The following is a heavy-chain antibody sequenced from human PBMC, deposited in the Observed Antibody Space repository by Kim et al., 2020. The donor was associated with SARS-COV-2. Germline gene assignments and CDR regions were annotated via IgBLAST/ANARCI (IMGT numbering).Heavy chain of an antibody. CDR3: AKSIRGSYHYFDN. CDR2: ISSSGDTT. D-gene: IGHD3-16*02. CDR1: GFTFNTYP. Sequence: GGSLRLSCAASGFTFNTYPMTWVRQAPGKGLDWVAIISSSGDTTYYADSVKGRFTISRDNSKNTLYVQMNSLRAEDTAVYYCAKSIRGSYHYFDNWGQGT. V-gene: IGHV3-23*01. J-gene: IGHJ4*02.